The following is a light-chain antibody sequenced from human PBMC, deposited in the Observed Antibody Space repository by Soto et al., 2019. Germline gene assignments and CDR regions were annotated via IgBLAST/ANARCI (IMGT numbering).Light chain of an antibody. CDR3: QQRNAWPLT. Sequence: IVLTQSPATLSLSPGERATLSCRASQSVGSSLAWYQQKVGQAPRLLINDSSNRATGIPARFSGSGSGTDFTLTISSLEPEDFAVYYCQQRNAWPLTFGGGTKVEIK. CDR2: DSS. CDR1: QSVGSS. J-gene: IGKJ4*01. V-gene: IGKV3-11*01.